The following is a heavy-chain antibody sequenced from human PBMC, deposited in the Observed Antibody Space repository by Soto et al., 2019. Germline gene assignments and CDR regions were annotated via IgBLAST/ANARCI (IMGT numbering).Heavy chain of an antibody. J-gene: IGHJ4*02. D-gene: IGHD3-22*01. CDR2: ITGSGGST. Sequence: GGSLRLSCAASGFTFSTYAMIWVRQAPGKGLEWVSVITGSGGSTYYADSVKGRFTISRGTSKNTLFLQMNSLRAEDTAVYYCAKDLMPTMIVVGVDYWGQGTLVTVSS. CDR3: AKDLMPTMIVVGVDY. CDR1: GFTFSTYA. V-gene: IGHV3-23*01.